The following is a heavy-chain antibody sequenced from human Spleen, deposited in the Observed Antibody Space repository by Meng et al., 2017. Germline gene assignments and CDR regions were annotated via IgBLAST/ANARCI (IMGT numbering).Heavy chain of an antibody. CDR3: ARGYTVTPDFYYYGMDV. V-gene: IGHV4-59*01. CDR1: GVSISNYY. J-gene: IGHJ6*02. Sequence: GSLRLSCTVSGVSISNYYWSWIRQPPGKGLEWIGYIYYTRSTNYNPSLKSRVTISVDTSKNQFSLRLSSVTAADTAVYFCARGYTVTPDFYYYGMDVWGQGTTVTVSS. D-gene: IGHD4-17*01. CDR2: IYYTRST.